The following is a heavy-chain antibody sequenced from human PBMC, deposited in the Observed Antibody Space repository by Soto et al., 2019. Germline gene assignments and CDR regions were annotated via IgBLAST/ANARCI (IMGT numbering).Heavy chain of an antibody. CDR1: GSSISSGGYY. CDR3: ARGSIAARPVGFD. D-gene: IGHD6-6*01. Sequence: QVQLQESGPGLVKPSQTVSLTCTVSGSSISSGGYYRSWIRQHPGKGLEWIGYIYYSGSTYYNPSLKSRVTISVDTSKNQFSLKLSSVTAADTAVYYCARGSIAARPVGFDWGQGTLVTVSS. J-gene: IGHJ4*02. CDR2: IYYSGST. V-gene: IGHV4-31*03.